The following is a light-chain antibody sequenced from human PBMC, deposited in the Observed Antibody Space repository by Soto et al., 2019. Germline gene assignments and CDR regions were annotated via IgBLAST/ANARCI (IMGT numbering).Light chain of an antibody. Sequence: EIVLTQSPGTLSLSPGQRATLSCRASQSVSSSSLAWYQQRPGQAPRLLTYGASRRATGIPDRFSGSGSGTDFTLTISRLEPEDFAVYYCQHYGASPKYTFGQGTKLEIK. J-gene: IGKJ2*01. CDR2: GAS. V-gene: IGKV3-20*01. CDR1: QSVSSSS. CDR3: QHYGASPKYT.